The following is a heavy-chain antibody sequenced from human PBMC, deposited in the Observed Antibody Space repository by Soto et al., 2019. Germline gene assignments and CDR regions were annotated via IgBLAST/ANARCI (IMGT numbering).Heavy chain of an antibody. Sequence: QVQLVQSGAEVKKPGSSVKVSCKASGGTFSSYAISWVRQAPGQGLEWMGGIIPIFGTANYAQKFQGRVTITADESTITAYIELSSLRSEDTAVYDGARDLDDSSSYYHYYGMDVWGQGTTVTVYS. CDR2: IIPIFGTA. V-gene: IGHV1-69*01. CDR3: ARDLDDSSSYYHYYGMDV. J-gene: IGHJ6*02. CDR1: GGTFSSYA. D-gene: IGHD3-22*01.